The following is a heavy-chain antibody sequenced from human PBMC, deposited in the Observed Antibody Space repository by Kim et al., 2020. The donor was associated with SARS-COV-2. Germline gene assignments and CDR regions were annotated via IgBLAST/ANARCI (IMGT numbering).Heavy chain of an antibody. CDR3: ARYRRGYSYGQFYP. D-gene: IGHD5-18*01. CDR2: ISAYNGNT. V-gene: IGHV1-18*01. Sequence: ASVKVSCKASGYTFTSYGISWVRQAPGQGLEWMGWISAYNGNTNYAQKLQGRVTMTTDTSTSTAYMELRSLRSDDTAVYYCARYRRGYSYGQFYPWGQGTLVTVSS. J-gene: IGHJ5*02. CDR1: GYTFTSYG.